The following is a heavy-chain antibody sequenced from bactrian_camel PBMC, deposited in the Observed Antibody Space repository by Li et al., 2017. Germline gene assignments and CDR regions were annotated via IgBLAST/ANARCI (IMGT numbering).Heavy chain of an antibody. CDR3: GASLNPGAGCQVIRGNLDRNFYY. D-gene: IGHD3*01. CDR1: GYPYSRIW. Sequence: VQLVESGGGSVQAGGSLRLSCTASGYPYSRIWMGWFRQAPGKEREGVASIRSGGVTTYYADSVLGRFTISQDNAKDTVDLLMNSLKPEDTAMYYCGASLNPGAGCQVIRGNLDRNFYYRGQGTQVTVS. V-gene: IGHV3S1*01. J-gene: IGHJ4*01. CDR2: IRSGGVTT.